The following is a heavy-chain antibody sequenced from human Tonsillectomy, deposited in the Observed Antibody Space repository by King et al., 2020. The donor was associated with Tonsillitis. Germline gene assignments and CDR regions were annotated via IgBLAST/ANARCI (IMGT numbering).Heavy chain of an antibody. D-gene: IGHD2-15*01. V-gene: IGHV3-30*18. CDR1: GFTFSSYG. J-gene: IGHJ6*02. CDR2: ISYDGSNK. CDR3: AKGSCSGGSCYSDYYGMDV. Sequence: VQLVASGGGVVQPGRSLRLSCAASGFTFSSYGMHWVRQAPGKGLEWVAVISYDGSNKYYADSVKGRFTISRDNSKNTLYLQMNSLRAEDTAVYYCAKGSCSGGSCYSDYYGMDVWGQGTTVTVSS.